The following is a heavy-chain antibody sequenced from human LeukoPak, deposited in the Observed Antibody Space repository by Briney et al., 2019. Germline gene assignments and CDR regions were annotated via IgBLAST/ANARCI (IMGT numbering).Heavy chain of an antibody. D-gene: IGHD3-22*01. CDR2: ISGSGGRT. Sequence: GGSLRLSCAVSGITLSNYGMSWVRQAPGKGLEWVAGISGSGGRTNYADSVKGRFTISRDNPKDTLYLQMNSLRAEDTAVYFCAKRGVVIRVILVGFHKEAYYFDSWGQGALVTVSS. CDR1: GITLSNYG. V-gene: IGHV3-23*01. CDR3: AKRGVVIRVILVGFHKEAYYFDS. J-gene: IGHJ4*02.